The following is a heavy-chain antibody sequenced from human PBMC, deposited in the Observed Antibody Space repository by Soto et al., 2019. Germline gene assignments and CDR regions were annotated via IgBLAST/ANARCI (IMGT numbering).Heavy chain of an antibody. V-gene: IGHV3-74*01. CDR1: GFTFSSYW. Sequence: QLVESGGGLVQPGGSLRLSCTASGFTFSSYWMHWVRQAPGKGLVWVSRINTDESSTNYADSVKGRFTISRDNAKNTLYLQMNSLRAEDTAVYYCASTYYDILTGYLVPFHYWGQGTLVTVSS. D-gene: IGHD3-9*01. J-gene: IGHJ4*02. CDR2: INTDESST. CDR3: ASTYYDILTGYLVPFHY.